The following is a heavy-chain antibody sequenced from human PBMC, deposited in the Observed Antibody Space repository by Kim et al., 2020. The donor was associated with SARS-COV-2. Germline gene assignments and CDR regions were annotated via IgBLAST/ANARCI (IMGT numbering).Heavy chain of an antibody. CDR1: GGPFSDYS. CDR2: INHSGYT. V-gene: IGHV4-34*01. Sequence: SETLSLTCAVHGGPFSDYSWSWIRQAPGKGLEWIGEINHSGYTNYNPSLKSRVSISVDTSKSQLSLSLSSITAADTAVYYCAKIGVYPDYWGQGTLVTV. J-gene: IGHJ4*02. CDR3: AKIGVYPDY. D-gene: IGHD2-8*01.